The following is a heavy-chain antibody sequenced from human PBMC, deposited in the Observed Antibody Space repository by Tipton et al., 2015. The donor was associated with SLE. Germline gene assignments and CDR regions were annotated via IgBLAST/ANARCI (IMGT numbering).Heavy chain of an antibody. CDR1: GYSISSGFY. J-gene: IGHJ4*02. V-gene: IGHV4-38-2*02. CDR3: ARDLFVEFYRSWSDYAYYFDY. D-gene: IGHD3-3*01. Sequence: TLSLTCSVSGYSISSGFYWGWLRQSPGKGLEWIGSIYHSGSTQYNPSLQSRVTISVDTSGNQVSLRLRSVTAADTAVYYCARDLFVEFYRSWSDYAYYFDYWGQGVLVTVSS. CDR2: IYHSGST.